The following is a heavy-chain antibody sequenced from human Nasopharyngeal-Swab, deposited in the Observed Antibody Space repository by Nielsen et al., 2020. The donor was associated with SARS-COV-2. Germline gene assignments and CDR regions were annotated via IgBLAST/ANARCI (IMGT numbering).Heavy chain of an antibody. CDR1: GFTFSSYG. J-gene: IGHJ1*01. D-gene: IGHD4-23*01. V-gene: IGHV3-33*01. CDR2: IWYDGSNK. CDR3: ARELRSGGVVTPLEH. Sequence: GGSLRLSCAASGFTFSSYGMHWVRQAPGKGLEWVAVIWYDGSNKYYADSVKGRFTISRDNAKNTLYLQMNSLRAEDTAVYYCARELRSGGVVTPLEHWGQGSLVSVSS.